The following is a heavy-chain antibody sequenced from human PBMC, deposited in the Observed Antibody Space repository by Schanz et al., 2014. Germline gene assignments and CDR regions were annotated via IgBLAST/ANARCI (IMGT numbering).Heavy chain of an antibody. CDR3: ARGGGGWNFYGMDV. CDR1: GDSISTYS. V-gene: IGHV4-59*01. D-gene: IGHD3-16*01. CDR2: INYSGST. Sequence: QVPLQESGPGLVKPSETLSLTCTVSGDSISTYSWKWVRQAPGKGLEWIGYINYSGSTNYIPSLKSRVTISVDTSKNQFSLRLNSVIAADTAVYYCARGGGGWNFYGMDVWGQGTTVTVSS. J-gene: IGHJ6*02.